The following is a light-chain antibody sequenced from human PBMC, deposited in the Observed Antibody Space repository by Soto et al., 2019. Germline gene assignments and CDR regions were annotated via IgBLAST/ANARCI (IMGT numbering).Light chain of an antibody. Sequence: EIVLTHSPATLSVSPGERATLSCRASQSVGSNLAWYQQRPGQPPRLLIYDASTRATDIPARFSGGGSATEFTLTISSLQSEDFAVYYCQQYNNWPYTFGQGTKLQIK. V-gene: IGKV3-15*01. CDR1: QSVGSN. J-gene: IGKJ2*01. CDR2: DAS. CDR3: QQYNNWPYT.